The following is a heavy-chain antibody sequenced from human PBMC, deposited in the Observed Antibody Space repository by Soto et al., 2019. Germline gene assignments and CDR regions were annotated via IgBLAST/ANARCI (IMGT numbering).Heavy chain of an antibody. D-gene: IGHD3-10*01. Sequence: QVHLVQSGAEVKKPGASVKVSCRASGYTFTGYGISWVRQAPGQGLEWMGWISAYNGNTNYAQKIQGRVTMTTDTSTSTAHMELRSLTSDHTAAYSSASGSPMVPHLSCDDASSLAGWAQRTLVTVSS. V-gene: IGHV1-18*01. CDR2: ISAYNGNT. CDR1: GYTFTGYG. J-gene: IGHJ4*02. CDR3: ASGSPMVPHLSCDDASSLAG.